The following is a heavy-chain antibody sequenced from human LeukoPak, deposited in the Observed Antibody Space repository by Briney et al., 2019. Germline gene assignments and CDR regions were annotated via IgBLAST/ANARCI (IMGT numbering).Heavy chain of an antibody. CDR3: ARPYSSSWYGGFDI. CDR2: MYYSGST. CDR1: GYSISSGYY. D-gene: IGHD6-13*01. Sequence: SETLSLTCSVSGYSISSGYYWGWIRQPPGKGLECIGSMYYSGSTHYNPSLKSRVTISVDTSKNRFSLKLSSVTAADTAIYYCARPYSSSWYGGFDIWGQGTMLTVSS. J-gene: IGHJ3*02. V-gene: IGHV4-38-2*02.